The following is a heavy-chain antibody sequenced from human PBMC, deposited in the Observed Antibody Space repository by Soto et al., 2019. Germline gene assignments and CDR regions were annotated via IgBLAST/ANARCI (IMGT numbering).Heavy chain of an antibody. CDR2: MYSNGIT. Sequence: SETLSLTCAVYGGSFSGYYWSWIRQPPGKGLEWIGYMYSNGITNYNPSLKSRVTISVDTSKNQFSLKLTSVTAADTAVYYCAREGLGSPALYWGQGTLVTVSS. CDR3: AREGLGSPALY. V-gene: IGHV4-59*01. J-gene: IGHJ4*02. CDR1: GGSFSGYY. D-gene: IGHD6-19*01.